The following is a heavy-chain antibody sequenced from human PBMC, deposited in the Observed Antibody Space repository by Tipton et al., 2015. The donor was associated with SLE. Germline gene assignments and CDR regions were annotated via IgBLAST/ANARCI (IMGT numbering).Heavy chain of an antibody. Sequence: TLSLTCAVSGYSISSGYYWGWIRQPPGKGLEWIGSIHHSGSTYYNPSLKSRVTISKDTSKNQFSLKLSSVTAADTAVYYCAKKQLLFDAFDIWGQGTMVTVSS. CDR2: IHHSGST. J-gene: IGHJ3*02. CDR3: AKKQLLFDAFDI. V-gene: IGHV4-38-2*01. D-gene: IGHD6-13*01. CDR1: GYSISSGYY.